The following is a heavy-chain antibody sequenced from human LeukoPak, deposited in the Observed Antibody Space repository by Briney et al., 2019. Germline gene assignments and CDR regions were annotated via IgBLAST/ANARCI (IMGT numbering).Heavy chain of an antibody. CDR2: VYYSGST. J-gene: IGHJ3*02. Sequence: ASETLSLTCTVSGGSISSYYWSWIRQPPGKGLDWIGYVYYSGSTNYSPSLKSRVIISVDTSKNQFFLNLISVTAADTAVYYCARVTAQTVNTYAFDMWGQGTMVTVSS. CDR1: GGSISSYY. D-gene: IGHD4-17*01. CDR3: ARVTAQTVNTYAFDM. V-gene: IGHV4-59*01.